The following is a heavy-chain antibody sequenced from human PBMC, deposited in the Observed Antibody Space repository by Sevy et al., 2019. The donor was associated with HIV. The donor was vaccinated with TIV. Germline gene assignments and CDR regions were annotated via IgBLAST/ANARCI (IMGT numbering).Heavy chain of an antibody. Sequence: GGSLRLSCAASGFTFSSYGMHWVRQAPGKGLEWVAVISYDGSDKFYADSVKGRFTISRDNSKNTVYLQMNSLGPEDAAVYYCAKDFTGYNGMDVWGQGTMVTVSS. V-gene: IGHV3-30*18. J-gene: IGHJ6*02. CDR3: AKDFTGYNGMDV. CDR1: GFTFSSYG. D-gene: IGHD3-9*01. CDR2: ISYDGSDK.